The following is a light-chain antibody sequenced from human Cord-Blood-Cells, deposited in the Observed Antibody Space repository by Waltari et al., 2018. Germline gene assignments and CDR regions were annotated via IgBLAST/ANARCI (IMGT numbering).Light chain of an antibody. CDR3: QQYNNWPPT. CDR2: GAS. CDR1: QSVSSN. V-gene: IGKV3-15*01. Sequence: LSVSPGERATLSCRASQSVSSNLAWYHQRPGQAPRVLIFGASTRATGITARCIGCGSVTDFTLTISSLRSEDFAVYYCQQYNNWPPTFGQGTKLEIK. J-gene: IGKJ2*01.